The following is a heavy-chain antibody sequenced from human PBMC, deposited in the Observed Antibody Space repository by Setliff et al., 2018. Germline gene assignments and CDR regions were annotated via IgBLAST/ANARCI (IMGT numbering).Heavy chain of an antibody. D-gene: IGHD1-26*01. CDR3: ARDGSAFFYQN. V-gene: IGHV1-2*02. CDR1: GYTFTDSF. CDR2: INPNRDDT. Sequence: SVKVSCKASGYTFTDSFIHWVRQAPGQGFEWLGWINPNRDDTKYAQKFQHRILMAKDTSLNTVYVELSSLRSDDTATYYCARDGSAFFYQNWGQGSLVTVPQ. J-gene: IGHJ4*02.